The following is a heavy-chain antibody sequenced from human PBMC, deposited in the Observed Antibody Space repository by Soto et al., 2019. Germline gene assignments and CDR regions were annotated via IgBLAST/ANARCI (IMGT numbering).Heavy chain of an antibody. CDR1: GFTFSSYG. Sequence: GGSLRLSCAASGFTFSSYGMHWVRQAPGKGLEWVAVIWYDGSNKYYADSVKGRFTISRDNSKNTLYLQMNSLRAEDTAVYYCARDVAIFGVVLYYGMDVWGQGTMVTVSS. D-gene: IGHD3-3*01. CDR3: ARDVAIFGVVLYYGMDV. V-gene: IGHV3-33*01. CDR2: IWYDGSNK. J-gene: IGHJ6*02.